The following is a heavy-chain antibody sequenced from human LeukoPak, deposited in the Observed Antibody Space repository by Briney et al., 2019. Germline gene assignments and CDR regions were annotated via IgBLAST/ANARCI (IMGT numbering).Heavy chain of an antibody. CDR3: ARSLRRVSSRPDGGWFDP. CDR1: GYTFTSYY. CDR2: ISAYNGNT. D-gene: IGHD2-2*01. V-gene: IGHV1-18*04. Sequence: GASVKVSCKASGYTFTSYYMHWVRQAPGQGLEWMGWISAYNGNTNYAQKLQGRVTMTTDTSTSTAYMELRSLRSDDTAVYYCARSLRRVSSRPDGGWFDPWGQGTLVTVSS. J-gene: IGHJ5*02.